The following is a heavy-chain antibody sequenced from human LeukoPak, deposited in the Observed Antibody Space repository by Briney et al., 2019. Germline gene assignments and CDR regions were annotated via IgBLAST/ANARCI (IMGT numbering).Heavy chain of an antibody. Sequence: SETLSLTCTVSGGSINSGTYYWNWIRQPAGKGLEWIGRIYTSGSSNYNPSLKSRVTISVDTSKNQFSLKLSSVTAADTAVYYCARDRWVGVPAAMGRPYYFDYWGQGTLVTVSS. CDR3: ARDRWVGVPAAMGRPYYFDY. J-gene: IGHJ4*02. CDR1: GGSINSGTYY. V-gene: IGHV4-61*02. D-gene: IGHD2-2*01. CDR2: IYTSGSS.